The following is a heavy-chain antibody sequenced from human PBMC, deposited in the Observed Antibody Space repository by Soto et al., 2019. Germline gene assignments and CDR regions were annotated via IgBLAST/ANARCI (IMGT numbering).Heavy chain of an antibody. V-gene: IGHV1-69*06. CDR2: IIPVLATV. J-gene: IGHJ6*02. D-gene: IGHD3-3*01. CDR3: ARTIFRSGHRFLDRISQHHSHYDIDN. CDR1: GGTFSRKA. Sequence: QVQLGQSGAEVHNPGSSVKVSCKASGGTFSRKAINWVRQASVQGLERIGGIIPVLATVDYAHNFHARLKINANKTMETSYMNTTSLRSRDTAVYYCARTIFRSGHRFLDRISQHHSHYDIDNCGPGTKLTVYS.